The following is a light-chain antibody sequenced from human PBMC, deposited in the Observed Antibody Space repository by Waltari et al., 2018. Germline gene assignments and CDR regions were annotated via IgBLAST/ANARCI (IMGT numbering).Light chain of an antibody. J-gene: IGKJ5*01. CDR2: EAS. CDR1: QSVTTN. CDR3: QQYNRWPPIT. V-gene: IGKV3-15*01. Sequence: EVVMTQSPATLSVSPGERANLSCRASQSVTTNLAWYQQKPGQAPRLLIYEASTRATGVAARFRGSGSGTEFTLTISSLQSEDSAVYYCQQYNRWPPITFGQGTRLEIK.